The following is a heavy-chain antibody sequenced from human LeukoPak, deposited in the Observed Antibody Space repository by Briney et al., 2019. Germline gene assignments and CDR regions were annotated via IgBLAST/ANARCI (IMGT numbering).Heavy chain of an antibody. CDR1: GFTFSSSA. V-gene: IGHV3-23*01. D-gene: IGHD5-12*01. CDR2: ISGSDSST. J-gene: IGHJ4*02. CDR3: AKSGYHRFDY. Sequence: GGSLRLSCAASGFTFSSSAMSWVRQAPGKGLEWLSTISGSDSSTHYADSVKGRFTISRDNSKNTLYLQMNSLRADDTAVYYCAKSGYHRFDYWGQGTLVTVSS.